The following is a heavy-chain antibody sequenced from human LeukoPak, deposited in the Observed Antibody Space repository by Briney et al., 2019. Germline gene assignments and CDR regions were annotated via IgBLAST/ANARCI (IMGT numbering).Heavy chain of an antibody. J-gene: IGHJ4*02. CDR1: GFTFSSYS. V-gene: IGHV3-21*01. CDR2: ISSSSSYI. CDR3: GRGGGMQLWFRGHTEERNTTSFFDY. Sequence: GGSLRLSCAASGFTFSSYSMNWVRQAPGKGLEWVSSISSSSSYIYYADSVKGRFTISRDNAKNSLYLQMNSLRAEDTAVYYCGRGGGMQLWFRGHTEERNTTSFFDYWGQGTLVTVSS. D-gene: IGHD5-18*01.